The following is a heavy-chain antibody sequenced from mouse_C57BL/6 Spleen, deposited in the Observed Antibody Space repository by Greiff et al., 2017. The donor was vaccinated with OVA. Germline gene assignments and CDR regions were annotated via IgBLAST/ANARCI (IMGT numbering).Heavy chain of an antibody. J-gene: IGHJ2*01. CDR1: GYAFSSSW. CDR3: AHNWNFDY. V-gene: IGHV1-82*01. D-gene: IGHD4-1*01. CDR2: IYPGDGDT. Sequence: QVQLKESGPELVKPGASVKISCKASGYAFSSSWMNWVKQRPGKGLEWIGRIYPGDGDTNYNGKFKGKATLTADKSSSQAYMQLSSLTSEASAVYFCAHNWNFDYWGQGTTLTVSS.